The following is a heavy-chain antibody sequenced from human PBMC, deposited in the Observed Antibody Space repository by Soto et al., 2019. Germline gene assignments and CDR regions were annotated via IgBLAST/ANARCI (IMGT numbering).Heavy chain of an antibody. CDR1: GGCFSGYY. Sequence: QVQLQQWGAGLLKPSETLSLTCAVYGGCFSGYYWSWIRQPPGKGLEWIVEINHSGSTNYNPSLTSRVTISVDTSKIQFSLKLRSVTAADTAVYYWASYGSGRPSFYYYSYYLDVWGKGTTVTVSS. J-gene: IGHJ6*03. CDR2: INHSGST. D-gene: IGHD3-10*01. V-gene: IGHV4-34*01. CDR3: ASYGSGRPSFYYYSYYLDV.